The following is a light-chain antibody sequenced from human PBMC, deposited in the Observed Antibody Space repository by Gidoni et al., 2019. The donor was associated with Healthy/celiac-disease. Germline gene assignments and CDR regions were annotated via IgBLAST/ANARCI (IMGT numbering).Light chain of an antibody. V-gene: IGLV1-44*01. CDR2: SNN. CDR1: SSNIGSNT. CDR3: AAWDDSLNGPV. J-gene: IGLJ2*01. Sequence: QSVLTQPPSASGTPGQRVTISCSGSSSNIGSNTVNWYQQLPGTAPKLLIYSNNQRPSGVPDRFSCSKSGTSASLAISGLQSEDEADYYCAAWDDSLNGPVFGGGTNLTVL.